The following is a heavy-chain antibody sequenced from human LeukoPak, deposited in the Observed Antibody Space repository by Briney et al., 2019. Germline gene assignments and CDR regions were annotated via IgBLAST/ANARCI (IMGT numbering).Heavy chain of an antibody. CDR3: ARHAYGDYNFDY. D-gene: IGHD4-17*01. Sequence: SETLSLTCAVYGGSFSGYYWSWIRQPPGKGLEWIGYIYYSGSTNYNPSLKSRVTISVDTSKNQFSLKLSSVTAADTAVYYCARHAYGDYNFDYWGQGTLVTVSS. J-gene: IGHJ4*02. CDR1: GGSFSGYY. V-gene: IGHV4-59*08. CDR2: IYYSGST.